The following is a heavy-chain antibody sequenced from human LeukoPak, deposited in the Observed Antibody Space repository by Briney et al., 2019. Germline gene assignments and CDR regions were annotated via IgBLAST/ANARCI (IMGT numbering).Heavy chain of an antibody. CDR3: ARTGSIYGHETFDT. D-gene: IGHD5-18*01. CDR2: ISSYSTYT. Sequence: ASVTVSFKASGYSFTTHGISWVRQAPGQGREWMGGISSYSTYTTYAQKFQGRVTITRDTSTSTGYLELRSLTSDDTAVYYCARTGSIYGHETFDTWGQGTVVTVSS. CDR1: GYSFTTHG. V-gene: IGHV1-18*01. J-gene: IGHJ3*02.